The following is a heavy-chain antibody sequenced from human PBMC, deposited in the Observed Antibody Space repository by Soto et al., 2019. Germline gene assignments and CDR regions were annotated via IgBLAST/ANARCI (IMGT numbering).Heavy chain of an antibody. J-gene: IGHJ3*02. CDR1: GYTFNTYW. D-gene: IGHD3-22*01. CDR2: IYPRDSDT. CDR3: ARRRYDSSGLTGFGI. V-gene: IGHV5-51*01. Sequence: GESLKISCHGSGYTFNTYWIGWVRQMPGKGLEWMGLIYPRDSDTRYSPSFQGQVTMSADKSITTAYLQWRSLKASDTGMYYCARRRYDSSGLTGFGIWGQGTMVTVSS.